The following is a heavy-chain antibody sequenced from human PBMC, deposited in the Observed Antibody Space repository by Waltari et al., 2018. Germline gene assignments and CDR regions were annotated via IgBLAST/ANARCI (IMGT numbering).Heavy chain of an antibody. D-gene: IGHD3-10*01. CDR2: KWYDGSNK. V-gene: IGHV3-30*18. J-gene: IGHJ4*02. CDR1: GFTFSSYG. Sequence: QVQLVESGGGVVQPGRSLRLSCAASGFTFSSYGMHWVRQAPGKGLEWVAVKWYDGSNKYYADSVKGRFTISRDNSKNTLYLQMNSLRAEDTAMYYCAKGLLRGLYYFDYWGQGTLVTVSS. CDR3: AKGLLRGLYYFDY.